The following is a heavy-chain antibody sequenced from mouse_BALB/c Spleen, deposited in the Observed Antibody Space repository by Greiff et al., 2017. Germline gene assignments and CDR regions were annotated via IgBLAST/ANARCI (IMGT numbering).Heavy chain of an antibody. CDR2: IDPANGNT. Sequence: VQLQQSGAELVKPGASVKLSCTASGFNIKDTYMHWVKQRPEQGLEWIGRIDPANGNTKYDPKFQGKATITADTSSNTAYLQLSSLTSEDTAVYYCALVLSLLSPYAMDYWGQGTSGTVSS. V-gene: IGHV14-3*02. D-gene: IGHD2-10*01. J-gene: IGHJ4*01. CDR1: GFNIKDTY. CDR3: ALVLSLLSPYAMDY.